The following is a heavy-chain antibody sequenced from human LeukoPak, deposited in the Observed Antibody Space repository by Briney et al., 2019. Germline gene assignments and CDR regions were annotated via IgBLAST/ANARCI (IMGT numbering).Heavy chain of an antibody. Sequence: ASVKVSCKASGGTFSSYAISWVRQAPGQGLEWMGGIIPIFGTANYAQKFQGRVTITADESTSTAYMELSSLRSEDTAVYYCAREVFAGSQENGDPRRSGAFDIWGRGTMVTVSS. CDR2: IIPIFGTA. J-gene: IGHJ3*02. CDR3: AREVFAGSQENGDPRRSGAFDI. D-gene: IGHD4-17*01. V-gene: IGHV1-69*01. CDR1: GGTFSSYA.